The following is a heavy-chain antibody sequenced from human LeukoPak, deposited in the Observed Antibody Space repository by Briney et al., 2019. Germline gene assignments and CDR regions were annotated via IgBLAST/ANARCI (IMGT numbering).Heavy chain of an antibody. Sequence: SETLSLTCTVSGDSISAFYWSWIRRPAGKGLEWIGRIYTSGSTDYNPSLKTRLTMSVDTSKNHFSLRLSSVTAADTAVYYCARQTPWGSHDYWGPGTLVTVSS. V-gene: IGHV4-4*07. CDR1: GDSISAFY. CDR3: ARQTPWGSHDY. CDR2: IYTSGST. J-gene: IGHJ4*02. D-gene: IGHD7-27*01.